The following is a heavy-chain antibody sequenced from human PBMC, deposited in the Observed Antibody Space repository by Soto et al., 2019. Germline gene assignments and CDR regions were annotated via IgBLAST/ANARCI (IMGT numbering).Heavy chain of an antibody. Sequence: QLQLQESGSGLVKPSQTLSLTCAVSGGSISSGGYSWSWIRQPPGKGLEWIGYIYHSGSTYYNPSLKCRVPISVDTSKTQFSLKLSSVTAADPAVYYCARHESFWGAFDIWGQGTMVTVSS. D-gene: IGHD7-27*01. CDR2: IYHSGST. CDR1: GGSISSGGYS. CDR3: ARHESFWGAFDI. V-gene: IGHV4-30-2*03. J-gene: IGHJ3*02.